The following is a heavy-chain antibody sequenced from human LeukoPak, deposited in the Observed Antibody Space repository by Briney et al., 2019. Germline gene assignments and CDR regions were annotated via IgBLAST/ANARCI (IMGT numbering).Heavy chain of an antibody. Sequence: GGSLRLSYAASGFTFSSYSMNWVRQAPGKGLEWVSSISSSSSYIYYADSVKGRFTISRDNAKNSLYLQINSLRAEDTAVYCCASSIMITFGGVKDYWGQGTLVTVSS. CDR2: ISSSSSYI. CDR1: GFTFSSYS. D-gene: IGHD3-16*01. CDR3: ASSIMITFGGVKDY. V-gene: IGHV3-21*01. J-gene: IGHJ4*02.